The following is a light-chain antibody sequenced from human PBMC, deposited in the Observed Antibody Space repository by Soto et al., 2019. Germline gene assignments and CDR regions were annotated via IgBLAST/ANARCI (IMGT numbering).Light chain of an antibody. V-gene: IGKV3-20*01. CDR2: GAS. CDR3: QQYGSSVLT. J-gene: IGKJ4*01. Sequence: ENVLTQSPGTLSLSPGERATLSCRASQSVSSSYLAWYQQKPGQAPRLLIYGASSRATGIPDRFSGSGSGTDFTLTISRLEPEDFAVYYCQQYGSSVLTFGGGPKVEIK. CDR1: QSVSSSY.